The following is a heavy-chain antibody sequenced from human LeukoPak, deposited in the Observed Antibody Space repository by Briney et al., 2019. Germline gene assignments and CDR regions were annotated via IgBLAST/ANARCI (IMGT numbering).Heavy chain of an antibody. CDR3: ARLMAAAGFDY. V-gene: IGHV3-21*01. Sequence: GGSLRLSCAASGFTFSSYSMNWVRQAPGKGLEWVSSISSSSSYIYYADSVKGRFTISRGNAKNSLYLQMNSLRAEDTAVYYCARLMAAAGFDYWGQGTLVTVSS. CDR1: GFTFSSYS. J-gene: IGHJ4*02. CDR2: ISSSSSYI. D-gene: IGHD6-13*01.